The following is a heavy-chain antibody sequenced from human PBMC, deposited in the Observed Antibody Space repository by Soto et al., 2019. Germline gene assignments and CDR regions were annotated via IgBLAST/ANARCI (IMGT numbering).Heavy chain of an antibody. D-gene: IGHD6-19*01. J-gene: IGHJ4*02. CDR3: AGGWSYYFDY. Sequence: QITLKESGPTLVKPTQTLTLTCTFPGFSLSTSGVGVGWIRQPPGKALEWLALIYWDDDKRYSPSLKSRLTITKDTSKEQGVRRITSSDAVDTATYYCAGGWSYYFDYWGQGTLVTVSS. V-gene: IGHV2-5*02. CDR2: IYWDDDK. CDR1: GFSLSTSGVG.